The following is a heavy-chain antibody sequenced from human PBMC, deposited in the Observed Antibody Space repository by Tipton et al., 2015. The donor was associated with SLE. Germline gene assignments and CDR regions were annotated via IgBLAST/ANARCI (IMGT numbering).Heavy chain of an antibody. V-gene: IGHV4-4*02. J-gene: IGHJ6*02. Sequence: TLSLTCAVSGGSISSNNWWTWVRQSPGKGLEWIGGIYHSGDTNYNPSLESRVTISLDKSKNQVSLKLISMTAADTAVYYCARGCSSTTCEPFDYFGLDVWGQGTTVTVSS. CDR1: GGSISSNNW. D-gene: IGHD2-2*01. CDR2: IYHSGDT. CDR3: ARGCSSTTCEPFDYFGLDV.